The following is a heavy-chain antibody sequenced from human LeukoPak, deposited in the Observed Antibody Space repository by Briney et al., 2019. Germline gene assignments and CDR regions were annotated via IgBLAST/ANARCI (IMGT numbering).Heavy chain of an antibody. CDR2: ISFDGSKI. CDR3: AKGRQQWWTFDALDV. D-gene: IGHD5-18*01. V-gene: IGHV3-30*18. CDR1: GFTFSTYG. Sequence: PGGSLRLSCAASGFTFSTYGMHWVRQAPGKGLEWVALISFDGSKIYYADSVKGRFTISRDNSESTLSLQMNSLGPEDTSVYHCAKGRQQWWTFDALDVWGQGTVVTVSS. J-gene: IGHJ3*01.